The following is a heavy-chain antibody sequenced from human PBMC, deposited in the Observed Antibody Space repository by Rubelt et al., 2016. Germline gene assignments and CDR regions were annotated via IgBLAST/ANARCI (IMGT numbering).Heavy chain of an antibody. CDR3: ATAGDCSGGSCYSPNYYYYGMDV. D-gene: IGHD2-15*01. CDR2: ISSSSSTI. V-gene: IGHV3-48*04. J-gene: IGHJ6*02. Sequence: ISSSSSTIYYADSVKGRFTISRDNAKNSLYLQMNSLRAEDTAVYYCATAGDCSGGSCYSPNYYYYGMDVWGQGTTVTVSS.